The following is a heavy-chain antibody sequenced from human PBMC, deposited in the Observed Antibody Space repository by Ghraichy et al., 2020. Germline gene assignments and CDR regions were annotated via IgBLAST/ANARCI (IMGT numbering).Heavy chain of an antibody. V-gene: IGHV3-66*01. CDR2: IFSGGTT. Sequence: GSLRLSCAASGFTVSRTSMSWVRQAPGKGLEWVSIIFSGGTTKYADPVKGRFTVSKDNSKNTLYLQLNRLRAEDTAVYYCARDCSSSSCQYWFDFWGQGTLVTVSS. D-gene: IGHD2-2*01. J-gene: IGHJ4*02. CDR3: ARDCSSSSCQYWFDF. CDR1: GFTVSRTS.